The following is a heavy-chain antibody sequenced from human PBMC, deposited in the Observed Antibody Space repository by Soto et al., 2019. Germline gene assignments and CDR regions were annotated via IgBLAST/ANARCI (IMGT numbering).Heavy chain of an antibody. CDR3: VRGEDTATHYGLDV. CDR2: IFHSGST. Sequence: QLQLQESGSGLVKPSQNLSLTCAVSGGSISSSGYSWSWIRQPPGKGQEWMWYIFHSGSTYYNPSVKSRVTISVDRSKNQFSLMLSSVTAADTAVYYCVRGEDTATHYGLDVWGQGTTVTVSS. J-gene: IGHJ6*02. V-gene: IGHV4-30-2*01. D-gene: IGHD5-18*01. CDR1: GGSISSSGYS.